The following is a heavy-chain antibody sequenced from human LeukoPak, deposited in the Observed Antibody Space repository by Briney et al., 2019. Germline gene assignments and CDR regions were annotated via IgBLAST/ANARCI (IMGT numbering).Heavy chain of an antibody. Sequence: PGGSLRLSCAASGFTFSSYGMHWVRQAPGKGREWVAVIWYDGSNKYYADSVEGRFTTSRDNPKNTLYLQMNSLRAEDTAVYYCAKDRKIGRLGIIDYWGQGTLVTVSS. CDR3: AKDRKIGRLGIIDY. J-gene: IGHJ4*02. CDR2: IWYDGSNK. CDR1: GFTFSSYG. V-gene: IGHV3-33*06. D-gene: IGHD7-27*01.